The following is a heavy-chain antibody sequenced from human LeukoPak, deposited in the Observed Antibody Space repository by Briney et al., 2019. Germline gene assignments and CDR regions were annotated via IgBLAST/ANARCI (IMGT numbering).Heavy chain of an antibody. Sequence: SETLSLTCTVSGGSISSSSYYWGWIRQPPGKGLEWIGSIYYSGSTYYNPSLKSRVTISVDTSKNQFSLKLSSVTAADTAVYYCARSYGDYVYYYYYMDVSGKGTTVTVSS. CDR2: IYYSGST. CDR3: ARSYGDYVYYYYYMDV. D-gene: IGHD4-17*01. CDR1: GGSISSSSYY. J-gene: IGHJ6*03. V-gene: IGHV4-39*01.